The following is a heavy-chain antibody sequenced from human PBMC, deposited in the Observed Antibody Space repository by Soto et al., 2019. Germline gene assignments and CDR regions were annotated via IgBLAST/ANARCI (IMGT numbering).Heavy chain of an antibody. V-gene: IGHV1-18*01. D-gene: IGHD5-18*01. J-gene: IGHJ4*02. CDR2: ISAYNGNT. Sequence: GASVKVSCKASGYTFTSYGISWVRQAPGQGLEWMGWISAYNGNTNYAQKLQGRVTMTTDTSTSTAYMGLRSLRSDDTAVYYCARGHPGGVQLWVRLFDYWGQGTLVTVSS. CDR3: ARGHPGGVQLWVRLFDY. CDR1: GYTFTSYG.